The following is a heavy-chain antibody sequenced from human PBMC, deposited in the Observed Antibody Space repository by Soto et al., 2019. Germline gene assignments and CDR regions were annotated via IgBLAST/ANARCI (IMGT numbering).Heavy chain of an antibody. CDR1: GYTFSDYA. CDR2: ISASTRNT. V-gene: IGHV1-18*01. J-gene: IGHJ2*01. CDR3: VRCYCSVGSCYACWHFDL. D-gene: IGHD2-15*01. Sequence: QVQLVQSGGEVKKPWASVKVSCQASGYTFSDYAISWVRQAPVQGLEWMGWISASTRNTDQAQNFQGRVIMTLDTSTHTAYMELRSLRSEDTAVYYCVRCYCSVGSCYACWHFDLWGRGTLVTVSS.